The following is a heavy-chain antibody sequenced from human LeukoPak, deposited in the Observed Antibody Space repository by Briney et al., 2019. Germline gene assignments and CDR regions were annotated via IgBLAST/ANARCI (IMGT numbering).Heavy chain of an antibody. CDR1: GFTFSNAW. CDR2: IKSKTDGGTT. CDR3: TTDIYYDSSGYDSY. Sequence: GGSLRLSCAASGFTFSNAWMSWVRQAPGKGLEWVGRIKSKTDGGTTDYAAPVKGRFTISRDDSKNTLYLQMNSLKTEDTAVYYCTTDIYYDSSGYDSYWGQGTLVTVSS. D-gene: IGHD3-22*01. J-gene: IGHJ4*02. V-gene: IGHV3-15*01.